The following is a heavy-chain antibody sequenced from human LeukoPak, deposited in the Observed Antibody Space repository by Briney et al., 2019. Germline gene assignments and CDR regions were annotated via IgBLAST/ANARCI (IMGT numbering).Heavy chain of an antibody. CDR3: TRAAAGRFYYYYYMDV. V-gene: IGHV3-49*04. J-gene: IGHJ6*03. CDR2: IRGKAYGGTT. D-gene: IGHD6-13*01. CDR1: GFTFGDYG. Sequence: GGSLRLSCTASGFTFGDYGMSWVRQAPGKGLEWVGFIRGKAYGGTTEYAASVKGRFTISNNDSKSIAYLQMNSLNTEATAVYYCTRAAAGRFYYYYYMDVWGQGTTVTISS.